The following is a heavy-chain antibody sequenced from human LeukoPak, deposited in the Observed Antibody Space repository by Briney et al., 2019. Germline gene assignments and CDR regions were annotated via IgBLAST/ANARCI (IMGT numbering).Heavy chain of an antibody. V-gene: IGHV3-30*15. Sequence: PGRSLRLSCAASGFTFSSYAIHSVRQAPGKGLEWVTVISNVGSKKSYADSVKGRFIISTDNSKNTVYLQTSSLRLKGLAMFYCARVALERATISWFDPWGQGTLVTVCS. CDR3: ARVALERATISWFDP. D-gene: IGHD5-24*01. CDR1: GFTFSSYA. J-gene: IGHJ5*02. CDR2: ISNVGSKK.